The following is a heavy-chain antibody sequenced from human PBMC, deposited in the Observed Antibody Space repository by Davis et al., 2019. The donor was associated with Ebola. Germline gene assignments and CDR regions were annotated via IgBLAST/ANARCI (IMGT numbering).Heavy chain of an antibody. CDR1: GFTFSSYG. J-gene: IGHJ4*02. V-gene: IGHV3-30*03. Sequence: GESLKISCAASGFTFSSYGMHWVRQAPGKGLEWVAVISYDGSNKYYADSVKGRFTISRDNSKNTLYLQMNSLRAEDTAVYYCAIIWAVADYWGQGTLVTVSS. CDR3: AIIWAVADY. D-gene: IGHD6-19*01. CDR2: ISYDGSNK.